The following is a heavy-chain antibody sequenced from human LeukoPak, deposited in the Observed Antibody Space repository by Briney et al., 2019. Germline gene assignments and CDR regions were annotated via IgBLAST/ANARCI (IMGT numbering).Heavy chain of an antibody. CDR3: TREDYYYASGR. Sequence: GGSLRLSCAASGFTFSMYSMHWVRQAPGKGLEYVSAISGNGVSTYYANSVKGRFTISRDNSKNTLYLQMGSLRAEDMAVYYCTREDYYYASGRWAQGTLVTVSS. CDR2: ISGNGVST. CDR1: GFTFSMYS. D-gene: IGHD3-10*01. J-gene: IGHJ4*02. V-gene: IGHV3-64*01.